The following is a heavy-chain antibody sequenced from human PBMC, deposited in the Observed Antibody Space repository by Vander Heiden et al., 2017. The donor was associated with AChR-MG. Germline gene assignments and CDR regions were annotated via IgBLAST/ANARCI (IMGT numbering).Heavy chain of an antibody. CDR2: IYYTGST. CDR3: ARKAMAIDY. Sequence: QVQLQESGPGLVKPSETLSLTCTVSGGSISRYYWSWIRQSPGKGLGWIGYIYYTGSTNYNPPLQSGVTISVDTSKNQFSLKLSSVTAADTAVYYCARKAMAIDYWGRGTLVTVSS. D-gene: IGHD5-12*01. V-gene: IGHV4-59*08. CDR1: GGSISRYY. J-gene: IGHJ4*02.